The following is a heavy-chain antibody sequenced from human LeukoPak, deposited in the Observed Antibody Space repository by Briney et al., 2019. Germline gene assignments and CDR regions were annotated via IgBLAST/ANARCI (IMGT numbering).Heavy chain of an antibody. CDR3: PRLHNLDAGATYYPDY. J-gene: IGHJ4*02. Sequence: PSETLSLTCTVAGGSISTHYWNWLRQPPGKGLEWIGYIYYSGSTNYNPSLKSRVTISVDTSKNQFSLKLRSVTAADTAVYYCPRLHNLDAGATYYPDYWGQGTLVTVSS. CDR2: IYYSGST. D-gene: IGHD1-26*01. CDR1: GGSISTHY. V-gene: IGHV4-59*11.